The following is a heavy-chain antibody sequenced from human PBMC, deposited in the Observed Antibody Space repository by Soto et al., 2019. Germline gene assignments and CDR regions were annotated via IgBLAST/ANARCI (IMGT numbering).Heavy chain of an antibody. J-gene: IGHJ4*02. CDR3: ASSGIRHLFDY. D-gene: IGHD3-10*01. CDR2: ISSSSSYI. CDR1: GSTFSSYA. Sequence: EVQLLESGGGLVQPGGSLRLSCAASGSTFSSYAMSWVRQAPGKGLEWVSSISSSSSYIYYADSVKGRFTISRDNAKNSLYLQMNSLRAEDTAVYYCASSGIRHLFDYWGQGTLVTVSS. V-gene: IGHV3-21*01.